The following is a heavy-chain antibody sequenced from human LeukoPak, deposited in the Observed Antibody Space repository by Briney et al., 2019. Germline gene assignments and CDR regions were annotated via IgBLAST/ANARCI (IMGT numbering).Heavy chain of an antibody. Sequence: GGTLRLSCAASGFTFDSYGMNWVRQAPGKGLEWVSGISGSGVYTYYADSVKGRFTISRDNSKNTLYLVMNSLRVDDTAVYYCARDPYGSGAYYYMDVWGKGTTVTVSS. D-gene: IGHD3-10*01. V-gene: IGHV3-23*01. CDR3: ARDPYGSGAYYYMDV. CDR1: GFTFDSYG. CDR2: ISGSGVYT. J-gene: IGHJ6*03.